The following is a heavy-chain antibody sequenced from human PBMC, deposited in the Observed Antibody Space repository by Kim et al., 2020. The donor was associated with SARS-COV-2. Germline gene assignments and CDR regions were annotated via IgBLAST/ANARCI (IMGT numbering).Heavy chain of an antibody. D-gene: IGHD3-3*01. CDR1: GGSVSSGSYF. CDR2: IYYSGNT. Sequence: SETLSLTCTVSGGSVSSGSYFWGWIRQPPGKGLEWIGYIYYSGNTYYNPSLKSRVTMSVDTSKNQFSLKLRSVTAADTAVYYCARAPNECWSGYPYYFDYWGQGTTVTVSS. CDR3: ARAPNECWSGYPYYFDY. J-gene: IGHJ4*01. V-gene: IGHV4-61*01.